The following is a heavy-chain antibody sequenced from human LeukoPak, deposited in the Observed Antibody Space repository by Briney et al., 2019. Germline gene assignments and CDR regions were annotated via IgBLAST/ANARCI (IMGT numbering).Heavy chain of an antibody. CDR3: AKEGIYCSSTSCIDY. CDR1: GFTFSSYA. CDR2: ISGSGGST. J-gene: IGHJ4*02. D-gene: IGHD2-2*01. Sequence: PGGSLRLSCAASGFTFSSYAMSWVRQAPGKGLEWVSAISGSGGSTYYADSVKGRFTISRDNSKNTLCLQMNSLRAEDTAVYYCAKEGIYCSSTSCIDYWGQGTLVTVSS. V-gene: IGHV3-23*01.